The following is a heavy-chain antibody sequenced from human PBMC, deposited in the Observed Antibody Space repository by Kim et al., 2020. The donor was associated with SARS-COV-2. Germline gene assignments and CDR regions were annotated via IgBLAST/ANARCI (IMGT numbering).Heavy chain of an antibody. Sequence: GGSLRLSCAASGFTFSSYGMHWVRQAPGKGLEWVAVISYDGSNKYYADSVKGRFTISRDNSKNTLYLQMNSLRAEDTAVYYCARDLFAVGGYSYGSREPDYWGQGTLVTVSS. V-gene: IGHV3-33*05. J-gene: IGHJ4*02. D-gene: IGHD5-18*01. CDR3: ARDLFAVGGYSYGSREPDY. CDR1: GFTFSSYG. CDR2: ISYDGSNK.